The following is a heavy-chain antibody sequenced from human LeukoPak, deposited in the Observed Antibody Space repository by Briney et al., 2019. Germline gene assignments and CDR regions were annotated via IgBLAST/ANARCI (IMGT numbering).Heavy chain of an antibody. CDR2: IYHSGST. CDR3: ARGSSWAVRGVLFDY. Sequence: SETLSLTCTVSGYSISSGYYWGWIRQPPGKGLEWIGSIYHSGSTYYNPSLKSRVTISVDTSKNQFSLKLSSVTAADTAVYYCARGSSWAVRGVLFDYWGQGTLVTVSS. CDR1: GYSISSGYY. D-gene: IGHD3-10*01. V-gene: IGHV4-38-2*02. J-gene: IGHJ4*02.